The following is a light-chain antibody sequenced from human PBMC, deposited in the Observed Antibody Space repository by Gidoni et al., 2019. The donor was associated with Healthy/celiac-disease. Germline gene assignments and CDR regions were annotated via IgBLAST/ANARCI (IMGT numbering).Light chain of an antibody. J-gene: IGKJ3*01. Sequence: ILLTQSPGTLSLSPGERATLSCRASQSVSSSYLAWYQQKPGQAPRLLIYGASSRATGIPDRLSGSGSGTDFTLTISRLETVHFAVYYCQQYGSSFTFGPGTKVDIK. CDR2: GAS. V-gene: IGKV3-20*01. CDR3: QQYGSSFT. CDR1: QSVSSSY.